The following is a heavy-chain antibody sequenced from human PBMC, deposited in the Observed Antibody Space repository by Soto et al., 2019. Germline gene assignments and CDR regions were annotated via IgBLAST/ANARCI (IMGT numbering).Heavy chain of an antibody. CDR3: VKCARGGHCSWDTYCCFYYGMDV. Sequence: GGSLSLSCAASGFTFSSYAMSWVRQAPGKGLEWVSAISGSGGSTYYADSVKGRFTISRDNSKKPLYLQMNSLRAEDTAVYYCVKCARGGHCSWDTYCCFYYGMDVWGQGTMVTVSS. CDR2: ISGSGGST. V-gene: IGHV3-23*01. CDR1: GFTFSSYA. D-gene: IGHD6-13*01. J-gene: IGHJ6*02.